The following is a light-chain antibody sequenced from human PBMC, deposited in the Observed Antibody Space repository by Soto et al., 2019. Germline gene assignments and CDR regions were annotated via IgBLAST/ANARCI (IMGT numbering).Light chain of an antibody. J-gene: IGKJ1*01. V-gene: IGKV3-11*01. CDR1: QNIGRA. Sequence: EIVVTQSPATLPLPPGQSVTRSCRASQNIGRALAWYQQKPGQAPRLLIYDASNRATGIPARFSGSGSGTDFTLTISSLEPEDFAVYYCQQRSNWPPWTFGQGTKVDIK. CDR2: DAS. CDR3: QQRSNWPPWT.